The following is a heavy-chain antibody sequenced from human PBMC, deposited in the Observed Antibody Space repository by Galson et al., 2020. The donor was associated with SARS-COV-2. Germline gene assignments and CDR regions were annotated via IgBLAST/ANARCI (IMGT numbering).Heavy chain of an antibody. CDR3: ASTLHVWGSYRARYYFDY. CDR1: GGSISSGGYY. CDR2: IYYSGST. J-gene: IGHJ4*02. D-gene: IGHD3-16*02. V-gene: IGHV4-31*03. Sequence: SETLSLTCTVSGGSISSGGYYWSWIRQHPGKGLEWIGYIYYSGSTYYNPSLKSRVTISVDTSKNQFSLKLSSVTAADTAVYYCASTLHVWGSYRARYYFDYWGQGTVVTVSS.